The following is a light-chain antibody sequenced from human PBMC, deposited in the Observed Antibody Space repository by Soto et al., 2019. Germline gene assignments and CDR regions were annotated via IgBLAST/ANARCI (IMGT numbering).Light chain of an antibody. CDR3: CSYAGSSTYV. CDR2: EVS. Sequence: SELTQAASVSGSPGQPITFSCTGTSSDVGSYNLVSWYQQHPGKAPELMIYEVSKRPSGVSNRFSGSKSGNTASLTISGLQAEDEADYYCCSYAGSSTYVFGTGTKVTVL. CDR1: SSDVGSYNL. J-gene: IGLJ1*01. V-gene: IGLV2-23*02.